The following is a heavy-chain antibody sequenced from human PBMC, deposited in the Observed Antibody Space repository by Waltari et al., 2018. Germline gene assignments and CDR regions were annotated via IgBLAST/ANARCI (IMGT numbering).Heavy chain of an antibody. D-gene: IGHD3-22*01. Sequence: QVQLQESGPGLAKSSETLSLTCDVSGYSMRSGYYWGWTRQPPRKGLEWIASIYQSGSSYYDASRKSRVTISVDTSRNQFSLEMTAVTATDTATYYCVAAKEYYYDGSGDDAFETWGQGTLVTVSS. J-gene: IGHJ3*02. CDR1: GYSMRSGYY. V-gene: IGHV4-38-2*01. CDR2: IYQSGSS. CDR3: VAAKEYYYDGSGDDAFET.